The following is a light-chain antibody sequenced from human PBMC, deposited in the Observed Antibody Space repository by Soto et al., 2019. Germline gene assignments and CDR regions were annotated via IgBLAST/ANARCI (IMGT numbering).Light chain of an antibody. CDR3: QQFYSAPIT. CDR2: GAS. Sequence: DIPLTQSPSSLSASVGDRVTITCRASQNIADYLAWYQHKPGKAPELLIYGASHVQSGVPSRFSGRGSGTDFTLTISGLQPEDSATYYCQQFYSAPITFGQGTRLEIK. J-gene: IGKJ5*01. CDR1: QNIADY. V-gene: IGKV1-39*01.